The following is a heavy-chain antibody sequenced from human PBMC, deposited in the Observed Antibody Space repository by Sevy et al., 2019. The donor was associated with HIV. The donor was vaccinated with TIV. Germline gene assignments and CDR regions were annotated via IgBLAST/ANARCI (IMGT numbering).Heavy chain of an antibody. J-gene: IGHJ6*02. Sequence: ASVKVSCKASGGTFSSYAISWVRQAPGQGLEWMGGMIPIFGTANYAQKFQGRVTITADESTGTAYMELSSLRSEDTAVYYCARGGKQLEDYYYYGMDVWGQGTTVTVSS. V-gene: IGHV1-69*13. D-gene: IGHD1-1*01. CDR3: ARGGKQLEDYYYYGMDV. CDR1: GGTFSSYA. CDR2: MIPIFGTA.